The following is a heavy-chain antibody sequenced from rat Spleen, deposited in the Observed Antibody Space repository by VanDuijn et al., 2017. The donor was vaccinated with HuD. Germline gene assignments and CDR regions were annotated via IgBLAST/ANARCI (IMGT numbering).Heavy chain of an antibody. V-gene: IGHV5-7*01. Sequence: EVQLVESGGGLVQPGRSLKLSCAGSGFTFSDYNMAWVRQAPKKGLEWVATISYDGRSSYYRDSVRGRFTISRDNAKSTLYLQMDSLRSEDTATYYCATGPRILRLDWFAYWGQGTLVTVSS. D-gene: IGHD1-6*01. CDR3: ATGPRILRLDWFAY. CDR2: ISYDGRSS. J-gene: IGHJ3*01. CDR1: GFTFSDYN.